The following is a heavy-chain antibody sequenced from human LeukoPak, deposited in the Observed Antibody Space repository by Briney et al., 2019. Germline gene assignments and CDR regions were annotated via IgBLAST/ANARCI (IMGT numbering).Heavy chain of an antibody. V-gene: IGHV1-69*05. CDR2: IIPIFGTA. D-gene: IGHD4-23*01. CDR1: GGTFSSYA. Sequence: GASVKVSCKASGGTFSSYAISWVRQAPGQGLEWMGRIIPIFGTANYAQKFQSRVTITTDESTSTAYMELSSLRSEDTAIYHCARHVPHENGDKRGFEQWGQGTLVTVSS. CDR3: ARHVPHENGDKRGFEQ. J-gene: IGHJ4*02.